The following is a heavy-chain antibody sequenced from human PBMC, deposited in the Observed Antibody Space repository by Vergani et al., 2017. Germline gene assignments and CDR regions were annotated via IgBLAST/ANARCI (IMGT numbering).Heavy chain of an antibody. CDR1: GYTFTDHY. Sequence: QSVAVVNKPGATMKISCKVSGYTFTDHYMHWVKQAPGKGLEWMGLVDPQDGETIYAEKFKGRVTIAADTSTDTAHLELSSLRSEDTAVYYCATPQTVTTGGMEVWGQGTTVIVSS. CDR3: ATPQTVTTGGMEV. CDR2: VDPQDGET. J-gene: IGHJ6*02. V-gene: IGHV1-69-2*01. D-gene: IGHD4-17*01.